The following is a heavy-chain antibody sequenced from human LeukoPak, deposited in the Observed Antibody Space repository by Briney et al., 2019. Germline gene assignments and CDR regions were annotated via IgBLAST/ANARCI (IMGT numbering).Heavy chain of an antibody. V-gene: IGHV3-48*01. CDR2: ISSDSSTI. Sequence: PGGSLRLSCAASGFTFSSYSVNWVRQARGKGLEWVSYISSDSSTIYYADSVKGRFTISRDNGKNSLYLEMNSLRADDTAVYYCARDRGYDYLNYWGQGTLVTVSS. CDR3: ARDRGYDYLNY. CDR1: GFTFSSYS. J-gene: IGHJ4*02. D-gene: IGHD5-12*01.